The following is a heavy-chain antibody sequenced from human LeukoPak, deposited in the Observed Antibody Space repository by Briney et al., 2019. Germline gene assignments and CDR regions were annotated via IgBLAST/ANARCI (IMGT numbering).Heavy chain of an antibody. CDR1: GSTFSSYS. D-gene: IGHD6-13*01. CDR3: ARSRGQQLKNGMDV. Sequence: GGSLRLSCAASGSTFSSYSMNWVRQAPGKGLEWVSSISSGGSYIYYADSVKGRFTISRDNAKNSLYLQTNSLRAEDTAVYYCARSRGQQLKNGMDVWGQGTTVTVSS. J-gene: IGHJ6*02. V-gene: IGHV3-21*04. CDR2: ISSGGSYI.